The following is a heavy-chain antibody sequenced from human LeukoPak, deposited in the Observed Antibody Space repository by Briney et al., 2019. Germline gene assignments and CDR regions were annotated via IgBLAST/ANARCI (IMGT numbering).Heavy chain of an antibody. J-gene: IGHJ4*02. V-gene: IGHV4-4*07. Sequence: SETLSLTCTVSGGSISSYYWSWIRQPAGKGLEWIGRIYTSGSTNYNPSLKSRVTISVDTSKNQFSLKLSSVTAADTAVYYCARVGMDTAMVLFDYWGQGTLVTVSS. D-gene: IGHD5-18*01. CDR3: ARVGMDTAMVLFDY. CDR2: IYTSGST. CDR1: GGSISSYY.